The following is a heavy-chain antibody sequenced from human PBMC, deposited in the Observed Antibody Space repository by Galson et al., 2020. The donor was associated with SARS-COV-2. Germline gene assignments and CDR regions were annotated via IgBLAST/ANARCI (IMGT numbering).Heavy chain of an antibody. J-gene: IGHJ4*02. CDR3: ARYQLLFPFDY. D-gene: IGHD1-7*01. CDR2: IHISGNT. CDR1: NYSISSHVY. V-gene: IGHV4-38-2*02. Sequence: ASETLSLTCTVSNYSISSHVYWGWVRQSPGRGLEWIGNIHISGNTHYNPSLKRRVTISVDTSKNQFSLKLTSVTAADTAVYYCARYQLLFPFDYWGRGALVTVSS.